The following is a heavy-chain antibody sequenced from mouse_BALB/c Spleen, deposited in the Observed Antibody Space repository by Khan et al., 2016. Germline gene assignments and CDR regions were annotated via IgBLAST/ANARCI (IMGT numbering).Heavy chain of an antibody. V-gene: IGHV5-17*02. CDR1: GFNFSSFG. J-gene: IGHJ4*01. CDR2: ISSDSNTI. CDR3: ARRIVTRDYYGMDY. D-gene: IGHD2-5*01. Sequence: EVELVESGGGLVQPGGSRKLSCAASGFNFSSFGMHWVRQAPEKGLEWVAYISSDSNTIYYADKVKGRFTISRDNPQKTLFLQMTSLRSEDTAMYYCARRIVTRDYYGMDYWGQGTSVTVSS.